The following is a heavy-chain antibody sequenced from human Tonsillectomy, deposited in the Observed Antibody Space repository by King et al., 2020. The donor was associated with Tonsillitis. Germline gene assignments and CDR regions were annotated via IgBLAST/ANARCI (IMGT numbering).Heavy chain of an antibody. CDR1: GFTFSSYE. CDR2: ISSSGSTI. Sequence: VQLVESGGGLVQPGGSLRLSCAASGFTFSSYEMNWVRQAPGKGLEWVSYISSSGSTIYYADSVKGRFTISRDNAKNSLYLQMNSLRDEDTAIYYCERGGIYNWNDDDAFDIWGQGTMVTVSS. CDR3: ERGGIYNWNDDDAFDI. D-gene: IGHD1-20*01. V-gene: IGHV3-48*03. J-gene: IGHJ3*02.